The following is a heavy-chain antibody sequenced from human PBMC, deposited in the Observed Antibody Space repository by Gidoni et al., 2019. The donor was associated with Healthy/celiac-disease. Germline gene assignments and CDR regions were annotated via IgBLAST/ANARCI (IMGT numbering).Heavy chain of an antibody. D-gene: IGHD3-22*01. J-gene: IGHJ6*02. CDR1: GFTFRSYG. CDR2: IWYDGSNK. V-gene: IGHV3-33*01. Sequence: QVQLVESGGGVVQPGRSLRLSCAASGFTFRSYGMHWVRQAPGKGLEWVAVIWYDGSNKYYADSVKGRFTISRDNSKNTLYLQMNSLRAEDTAVYYCARERGGYYYDSSGFSRYYYYGMDVWGQGTTVTVSS. CDR3: ARERGGYYYDSSGFSRYYYYGMDV.